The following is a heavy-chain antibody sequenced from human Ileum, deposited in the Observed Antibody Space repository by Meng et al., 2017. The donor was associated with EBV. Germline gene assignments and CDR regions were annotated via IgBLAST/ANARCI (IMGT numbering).Heavy chain of an antibody. J-gene: IGHJ4*02. CDR2: IYHSGST. D-gene: IGHD3-9*01. CDR3: ARADKVRFDY. V-gene: IGHV4-4*02. Sequence: VLLQGSGPGLVRLSWTLSLTCAVSGGSMRSTNWWSWVRQPTGKGLEGIGEIYHSGSTNYNPSLKSLVSISVDKSKNQCSLKLSSVTAADTAVYYCARADKVRFDYWGQGTLVTVSS. CDR1: GGSMRSTNW.